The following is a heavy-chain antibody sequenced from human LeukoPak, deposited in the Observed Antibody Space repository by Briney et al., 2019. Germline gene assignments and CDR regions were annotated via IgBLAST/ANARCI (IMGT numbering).Heavy chain of an antibody. J-gene: IGHJ4*02. V-gene: IGHV3-30*03. CDR3: ARDSGHYYDSSAGYFDY. CDR2: ISYDGSNK. CDR1: GFTFSSYG. D-gene: IGHD3-22*01. Sequence: PGRALRLSCAASGFTFSSYGMHWVRQAPGKGREWVAVISYDGSNKYYADSVKGRFTISRDNSKKTLYLQMNRLRGEDTAVYYCARDSGHYYDSSAGYFDYWGQGTLVTVSS.